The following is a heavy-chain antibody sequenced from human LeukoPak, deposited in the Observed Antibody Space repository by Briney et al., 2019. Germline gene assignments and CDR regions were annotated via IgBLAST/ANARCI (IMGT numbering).Heavy chain of an antibody. D-gene: IGHD5-18*01. J-gene: IGHJ4*02. CDR1: GFTFSSYA. V-gene: IGHV3-30*04. Sequence: GGSLRPSCAASGFTFSSYAMHWVRQAPGKGLEWVAVISYDGSNKYYADSVKGRFTISRDNSKNTLYLQMNSLRAEDTAVYYCASTDTAMVPPDYWGQGTLVTVSS. CDR3: ASTDTAMVPPDY. CDR2: ISYDGSNK.